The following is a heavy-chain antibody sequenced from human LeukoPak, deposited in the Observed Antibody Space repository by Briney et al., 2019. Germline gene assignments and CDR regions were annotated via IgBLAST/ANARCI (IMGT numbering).Heavy chain of an antibody. D-gene: IGHD3-10*01. J-gene: IGHJ4*02. CDR2: ISWNSGSI. CDR3: AKDLGRYYGSGSYSI. V-gene: IGHV3-9*03. CDR1: GFTFDGYA. Sequence: PGRSLRLSCAASGFTFDGYAMHWVRQAPGKGLEWVSGISWNSGSIGYADSVKGRFTISRDNAKNSLYLQMNSLRAEDMALYYCAKDLGRYYGSGSYSIWGQGTLVTVSS.